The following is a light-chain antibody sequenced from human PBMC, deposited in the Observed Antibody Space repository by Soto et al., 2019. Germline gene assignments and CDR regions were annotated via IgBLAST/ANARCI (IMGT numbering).Light chain of an antibody. CDR2: DAS. Sequence: VTWMTQSPSLLSASTGDRVTNSCRMSQGISSYLAWYQQKPGKAPKLLIYDASSLESGVPSRFSGSGSGTEFTLTISSLQPDDFATYYCQQYNSYSRTFGQGTKVDIK. V-gene: IGKV1D-8*03. CDR1: QGISSY. CDR3: QQYNSYSRT. J-gene: IGKJ1*01.